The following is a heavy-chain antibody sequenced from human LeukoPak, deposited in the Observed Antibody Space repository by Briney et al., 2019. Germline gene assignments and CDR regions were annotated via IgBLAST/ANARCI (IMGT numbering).Heavy chain of an antibody. CDR1: GGSISSYY. CDR3: ARDPYPDSSSWYLRPYDSSGTAGY. V-gene: IGHV4-59*12. J-gene: IGHJ4*02. CDR2: IHYSGST. D-gene: IGHD6-13*01. Sequence: SSETLSLTCTVSGGSISSYYWTWIRQPPGKGLEWIGYIHYSGSTNYNPSLKSRVTIPVDTSKNQFSLKLSSVTAADTAVYYCARDPYPDSSSWYLRPYDSSGTAGYWGQGTLVTVSS.